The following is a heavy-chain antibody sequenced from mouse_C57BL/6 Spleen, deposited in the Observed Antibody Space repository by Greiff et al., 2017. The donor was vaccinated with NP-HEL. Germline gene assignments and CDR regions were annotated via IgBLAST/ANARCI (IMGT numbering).Heavy chain of an antibody. D-gene: IGHD3-1*01. J-gene: IGHJ2*01. CDR2: INPNNGGT. V-gene: IGHV1-26*01. Sequence: EVQLQQSGPELVKPGASVKISCKASGYTFTDYYMNWVKQSHGKSLEWIGDINPNNGGTSYNQKFKGKATLTVDKSSSTAYMELRSLTSEDSAVYYCARGTWGYYFDYWGQGTTLTVSS. CDR3: ARGTWGYYFDY. CDR1: GYTFTDYY.